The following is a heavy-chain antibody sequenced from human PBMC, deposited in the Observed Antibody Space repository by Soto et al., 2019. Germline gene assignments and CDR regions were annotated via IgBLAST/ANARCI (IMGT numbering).Heavy chain of an antibody. CDR3: AKLGVRIATAGTDY. J-gene: IGHJ4*02. Sequence: VQVLESGGGLVQPGGSLRLSCAASGFTFSSYVMYWVRQAPGKGLEWISAISASADKTYYADSVKGRFAISRDNSKNTLYLLMNSLRADDTAVYYCAKLGVRIATAGTDYWGQGTLVTVSS. CDR2: ISASADKT. V-gene: IGHV3-23*01. D-gene: IGHD6-13*01. CDR1: GFTFSSYV.